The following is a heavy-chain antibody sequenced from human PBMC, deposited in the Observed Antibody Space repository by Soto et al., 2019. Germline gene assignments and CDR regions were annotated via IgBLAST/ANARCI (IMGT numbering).Heavy chain of an antibody. CDR2: ISSSDSII. CDR3: ERDLGYYDSSGYFDY. CDR1: GFTFSDYY. V-gene: IGHV3-11*01. Sequence: PGGSLRLSCAASGFTFSDYYMSWIRQAPGKGLEWVSYISSSDSIIYYADSVKGRFTISRDNAKNSLYLQMNSLRAEDTAVYYCERDLGYYDSSGYFDYCGQGTLVTVYS. D-gene: IGHD3-22*01. J-gene: IGHJ4*02.